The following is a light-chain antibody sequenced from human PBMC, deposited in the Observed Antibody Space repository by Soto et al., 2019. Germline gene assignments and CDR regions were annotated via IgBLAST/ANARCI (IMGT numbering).Light chain of an antibody. CDR2: AAS. CDR3: QQVSGYPLS. J-gene: IGKJ4*01. V-gene: IGKV1-9*01. CDR1: QGINSH. Sequence: DTQMTQSPSSLPASAGDGLTIPCRASQGINSHLAWYQQEPGKAPKLLIYAASTLQSGVPSRFSGSASGTEFTLTISSLQPEDFATYYCQQVSGYPLSFGGGTKVDIK.